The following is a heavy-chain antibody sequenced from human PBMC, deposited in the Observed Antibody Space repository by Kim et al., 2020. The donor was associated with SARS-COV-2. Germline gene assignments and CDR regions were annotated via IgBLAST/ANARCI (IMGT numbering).Heavy chain of an antibody. D-gene: IGHD6-6*01. J-gene: IGHJ6*02. CDR1: GYTFTSYA. CDR3: ARDRKLVLASYYYYYGMDV. V-gene: IGHV7-4-1*02. CDR2: INTNTGNP. Sequence: ASVKVSCKASGYTFTSYAMNWVRQAPGQGLEWMGWINTNTGNPTYAQGFTGRFVFSLDTSVSTAYLQISSLKAEDTAVYYCARDRKLVLASYYYYYGMDVWGQGTTVTVSS.